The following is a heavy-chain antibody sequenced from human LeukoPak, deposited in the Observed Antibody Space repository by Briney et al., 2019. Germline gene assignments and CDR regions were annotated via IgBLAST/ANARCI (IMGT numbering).Heavy chain of an antibody. CDR2: INNDGSAT. J-gene: IGHJ1*01. CDR3: AKEPTSYSSGWYFQH. Sequence: LAGGSLRLSCAASGFTFRSSWMHWVRQPPGKGLVWVSRINNDGSATTYADSVKGRFTISRDNSKNALDLQMYRLRAEDTAVYYCAKEPTSYSSGWYFQHWGQGTLVSVSS. CDR1: GFTFRSSW. D-gene: IGHD6-25*01. V-gene: IGHV3-74*01.